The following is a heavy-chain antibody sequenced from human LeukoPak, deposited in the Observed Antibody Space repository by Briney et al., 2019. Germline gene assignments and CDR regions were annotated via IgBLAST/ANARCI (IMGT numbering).Heavy chain of an antibody. J-gene: IGHJ4*02. CDR2: INHSGST. D-gene: IGHD3-3*01. CDR3: ARGGSSITIFGVVIRLHPFDY. Sequence: MASETLSLTCAVYGGSFSGYYWSWIRQPPGKGLEWIGEINHSGSTNYNPSLKSRVTISVDTSKNQFSLKLSSVTAADTAVYYCARGGSSITIFGVVIRLHPFDYWGQGTLVTVSS. CDR1: GGSFSGYY. V-gene: IGHV4-34*01.